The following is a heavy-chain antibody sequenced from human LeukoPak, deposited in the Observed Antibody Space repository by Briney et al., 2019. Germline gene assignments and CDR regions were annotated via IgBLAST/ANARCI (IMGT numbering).Heavy chain of an antibody. CDR1: GGSVSSGSYY. J-gene: IGHJ3*02. CDR2: IYYSGST. CDR3: ARDWGFHPSVAFDI. Sequence: SETLSLTCIVSGGSVSSGSYYWSWIRQPPGKGLEWIGYIYYSGSTNYNPSLKSRVTISVDTSKNQFSLKLSSVTAADTAVYYCARDWGFHPSVAFDIWGQGTMVTVSS. D-gene: IGHD3-16*01. V-gene: IGHV4-61*01.